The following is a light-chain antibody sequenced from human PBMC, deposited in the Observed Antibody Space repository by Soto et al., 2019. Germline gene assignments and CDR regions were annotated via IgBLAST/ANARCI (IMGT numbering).Light chain of an antibody. Sequence: DIQMTQPPSTLSGSVGDRVTITCRASQTISSWLAWYQQKPGKAPKLLIYKASTLKSGVPSRFSGSGSGTEFTLTINSLQPDDFATYYCQHYNSHSEAFGQGTKVDIK. J-gene: IGKJ1*01. CDR2: KAS. V-gene: IGKV1-5*03. CDR3: QHYNSHSEA. CDR1: QTISSW.